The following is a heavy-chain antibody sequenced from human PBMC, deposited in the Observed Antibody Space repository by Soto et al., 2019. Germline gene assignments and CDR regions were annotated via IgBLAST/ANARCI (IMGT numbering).Heavy chain of an antibody. Sequence: QLQLQESGSGLVQPPQTLSLTCAVSGGSISSDGYSWSWIRQPPGKGLEWIGYIYHGGDAYYNPSLKSRVTLSVDRSKNQLSLNLSSVTAADTAMYYCARGEAYCSGGTCYYRFDPWGQGTLVTVSS. CDR1: GGSISSDGYS. CDR3: ARGEAYCSGGTCYYRFDP. V-gene: IGHV4-30-2*01. CDR2: IYHGGDA. J-gene: IGHJ5*02. D-gene: IGHD2-15*01.